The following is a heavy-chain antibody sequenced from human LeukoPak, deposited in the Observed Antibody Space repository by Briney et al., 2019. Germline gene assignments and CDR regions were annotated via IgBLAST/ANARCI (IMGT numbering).Heavy chain of an antibody. D-gene: IGHD6-13*01. CDR2: ISSSSYI. Sequence: GGSLRLSCAASGFTFSSYSMNWVRQAPGKGLEWVSSISSSSYIYYADSVKGRFTISRDNAKNSLYLQMNSLRAEDTAVYYCARSIAAADFAPIDYWGQGTLVTVSS. CDR1: GFTFSSYS. V-gene: IGHV3-21*01. J-gene: IGHJ4*02. CDR3: ARSIAAADFAPIDY.